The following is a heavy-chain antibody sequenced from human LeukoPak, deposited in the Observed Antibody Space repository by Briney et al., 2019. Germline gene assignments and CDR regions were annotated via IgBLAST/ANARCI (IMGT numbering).Heavy chain of an antibody. CDR1: GGTFSSYA. Sequence: SVKVSCKASGGTFSSYAISWVRQAPGQGLEWMGRIIPIFGTANYAQKFQGRVTITTDESTSTAYMELSSLRSEDTAVYYRARARSSTSSRWTLDAFDIWGQGTMVTVSS. V-gene: IGHV1-69*05. D-gene: IGHD2-2*01. CDR3: ARARSSTSSRWTLDAFDI. CDR2: IIPIFGTA. J-gene: IGHJ3*02.